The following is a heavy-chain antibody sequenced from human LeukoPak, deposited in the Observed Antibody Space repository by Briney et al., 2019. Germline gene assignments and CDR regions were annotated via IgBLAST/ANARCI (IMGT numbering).Heavy chain of an antibody. D-gene: IGHD2-8*01. CDR2: IIPIFGTA. CDR1: GGTFSSYA. Sequence: ASVKVSCKASGGTFSSYAISWVRQAPGQGLEWMGGIIPIFGTANYAQKFQGRVTITADKSTGTAYMELSSLRSEDTAVYYCASGNIVLMVYADDAFDIWGQGTMVTVSS. J-gene: IGHJ3*02. CDR3: ASGNIVLMVYADDAFDI. V-gene: IGHV1-69*06.